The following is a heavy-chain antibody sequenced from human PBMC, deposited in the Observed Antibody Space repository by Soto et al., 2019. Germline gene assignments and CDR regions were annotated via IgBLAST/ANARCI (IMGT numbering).Heavy chain of an antibody. D-gene: IGHD6-13*01. CDR2: VYHSGNT. V-gene: IGHV4-4*02. J-gene: IGHJ4*02. CDR3: ARGERQQQRDY. Sequence: PSETLSLTSAVHWYCIVCDKCWSWVRQPPGKGLEWIGEVYHSGNTNYNPSLKSRVIISVDKSKNQFSLKLSSVTDADTAMYYCARGERQQQRDYWGQGTLVTVS. CDR1: WYCIVCDKC.